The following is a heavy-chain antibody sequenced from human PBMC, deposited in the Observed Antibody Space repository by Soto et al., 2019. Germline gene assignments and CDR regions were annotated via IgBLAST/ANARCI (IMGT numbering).Heavy chain of an antibody. J-gene: IGHJ6*03. Sequence: QVQLQQWGAGLLKPSETLSLTCAVYGGSFSGYYWSWIRQPPGKGLEWIGEINHSGSTNYNPSLKSRVTISVDTSKNQFSLKLSSVTAADTAVYYCARGTITMVRGVISRNYYYYYMDVWGKGTTVTVSS. CDR3: ARGTITMVRGVISRNYYYYYMDV. CDR2: INHSGST. V-gene: IGHV4-34*01. CDR1: GGSFSGYY. D-gene: IGHD3-10*01.